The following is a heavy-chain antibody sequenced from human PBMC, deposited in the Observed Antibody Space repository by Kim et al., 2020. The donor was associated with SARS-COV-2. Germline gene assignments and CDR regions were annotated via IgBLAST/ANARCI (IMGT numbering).Heavy chain of an antibody. V-gene: IGHV3-7*01. CDR2: IKQDGSEK. D-gene: IGHD6-6*01. J-gene: IGHJ6*02. Sequence: GGSLRLSCAASGFTFSSYWMSWVRQAPGKGLEWVANIKQDGSEKYYVDSVKGRFTISRDNAKNSLYLQMNSLRAEDTAVYYCARANPGGYSSSYPDGSMDVWGQGTTVTVSS. CDR3: ARANPGGYSSSYPDGSMDV. CDR1: GFTFSSYW.